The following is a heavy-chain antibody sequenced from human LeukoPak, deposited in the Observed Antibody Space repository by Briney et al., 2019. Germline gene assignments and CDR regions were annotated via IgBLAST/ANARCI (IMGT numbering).Heavy chain of an antibody. Sequence: SETLSLTFAVYGGSFSGYYWSWIRQPPGKGLEWIGEINHSGSTNYNPSLKSRVTISVDTSKNQFSLKLSSVTAADTAVYYCARVAKARSYYYGMDVWGQGTTVTVSS. CDR1: GGSFSGYY. V-gene: IGHV4-34*01. CDR3: ARVAKARSYYYGMDV. CDR2: INHSGST. D-gene: IGHD4/OR15-4a*01. J-gene: IGHJ6*02.